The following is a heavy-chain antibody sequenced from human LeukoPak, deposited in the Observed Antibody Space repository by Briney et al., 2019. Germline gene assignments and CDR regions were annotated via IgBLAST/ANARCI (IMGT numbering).Heavy chain of an antibody. V-gene: IGHV3-74*01. D-gene: IGHD5-18*01. CDR3: ARDRGYSYGSDY. CDR1: GFTFSSYW. Sequence: PGESLRLSCAASGFTFSSYWMHWVRQAPGKGLVWVSRINRDGSSTTYADSVKGRFTISRDNAKNTLYLQTNSLRAEDTAVYYCARDRGYSYGSDYWGQGTLVTVSS. CDR2: INRDGSST. J-gene: IGHJ4*02.